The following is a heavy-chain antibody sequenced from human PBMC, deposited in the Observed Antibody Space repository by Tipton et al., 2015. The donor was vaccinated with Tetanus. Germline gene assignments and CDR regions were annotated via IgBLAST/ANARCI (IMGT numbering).Heavy chain of an antibody. CDR2: ISGYNGNT. J-gene: IGHJ4*02. CDR3: AREQRGNQDY. V-gene: IGHV1-18*01. CDR1: GYTFTRYG. Sequence: QVQLVQSGPEVKKPGASVKVSCKASGYTFTRYGLTWVRQAPGQGPEWLGWISGYNGNTKYAPKFQGRVTMTTDTTTNTAYLELRSLRSEDTAVYYCAREQRGNQDYWGQGSLVTVSS. D-gene: IGHD1-14*01.